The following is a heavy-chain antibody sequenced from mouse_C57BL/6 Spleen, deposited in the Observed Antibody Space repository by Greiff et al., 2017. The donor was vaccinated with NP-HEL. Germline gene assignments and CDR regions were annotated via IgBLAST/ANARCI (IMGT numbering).Heavy chain of an antibody. V-gene: IGHV5-16*01. J-gene: IGHJ1*03. Sequence: DVKLVESEGGLVQPGSSMKLSCTASGFTFSDYYMAWVRQVPEKGLEWVANINYDGSSTYYLDSLKSRFIISRDNAKNILYLQLSSLKSEDTATYYCARDDFDVWGTGTTVTVSS. CDR2: INYDGSST. CDR3: ARDDFDV. CDR1: GFTFSDYY.